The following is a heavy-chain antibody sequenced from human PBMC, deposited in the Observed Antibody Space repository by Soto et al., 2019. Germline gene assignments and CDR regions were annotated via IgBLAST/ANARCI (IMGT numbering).Heavy chain of an antibody. V-gene: IGHV3-23*01. CDR2: ISGNGGST. CDR1: GFTFSTYA. J-gene: IGHJ4*02. CDR3: AKVTIGCVCSGRHPSYSTDF. D-gene: IGHD3-10*02. Sequence: GGSLRLSCAASGFTFSTYAMSWVRQAPGKRLEWASAISGNGGSTYYADSVKGRFTISRDNSKNTLYLQMNSLRAEDTAVYYCAKVTIGCVCSGRHPSYSTDFRGPGTLVTLA.